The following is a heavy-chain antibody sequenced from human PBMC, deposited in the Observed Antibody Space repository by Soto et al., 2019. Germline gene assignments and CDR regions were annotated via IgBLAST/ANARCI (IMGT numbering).Heavy chain of an antibody. CDR1: GGSFRGYD. D-gene: IGHD3-10*01. V-gene: IGHV4-34*01. CDR3: ARVLVRGVYPQGYDYSGMEV. CDR2: INHSGST. Sequence: SETLSLTCAVYGGSFRGYDGSWIRQPPGKGLEWIGEINHSGSTNYNPSLKSRVTISVDTSKNQFSLKLSSVTAADTAVYYCARVLVRGVYPQGYDYSGMEVWGQGTTVTVSS. J-gene: IGHJ6*02.